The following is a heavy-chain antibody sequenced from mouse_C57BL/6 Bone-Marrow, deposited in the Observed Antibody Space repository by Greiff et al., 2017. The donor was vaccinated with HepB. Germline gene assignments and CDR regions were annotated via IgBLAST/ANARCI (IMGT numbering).Heavy chain of an antibody. CDR2: INPNNGGT. J-gene: IGHJ4*01. CDR1: GYTFTDYY. V-gene: IGHV1-26*01. CDR3: ARASFTTVVADAMDY. Sequence: EVQLQQSGPELVKPGASVKISCKASGYTFTDYYMNWVKQSHGKSLEWIGDINPNNGGTSYNQKFKGKATLTVDKSSSTAYMELRSLTSEDSAVYYCARASFTTVVADAMDYWGQGTSVTVSS. D-gene: IGHD1-1*01.